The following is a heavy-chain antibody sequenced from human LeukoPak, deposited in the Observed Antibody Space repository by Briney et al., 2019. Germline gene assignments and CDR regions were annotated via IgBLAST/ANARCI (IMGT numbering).Heavy chain of an antibody. CDR3: ATYASGYYTYYFDY. CDR2: IIPIFGTA. V-gene: IGHV1-69*05. CDR1: GGTFSSYA. Sequence: SVKVSCKASGGTFSSYAIGWVRQAPGQGLEWMGRIIPIFGTANYAQKFQGRVTITTDESTSTAYMELSSLRSEDTAVYYCATYASGYYTYYFDYWGQGTLVTVSS. D-gene: IGHD3-3*01. J-gene: IGHJ4*02.